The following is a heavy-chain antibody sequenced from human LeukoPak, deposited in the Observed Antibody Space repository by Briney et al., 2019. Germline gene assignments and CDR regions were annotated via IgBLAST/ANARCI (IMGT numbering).Heavy chain of an antibody. Sequence: TGGSLRLSCAASGFSFTTYSMNGVRQAPGKGLEWVSSIGSSNSFIYYADSVKGRFTISRDNAKNSLYLQMNSLRADDTAVYYCARDGGWLQYIDYWGQGTLVTVSS. V-gene: IGHV3-21*01. CDR2: IGSSNSFI. J-gene: IGHJ4*02. CDR1: GFSFTTYS. D-gene: IGHD5-24*01. CDR3: ARDGGWLQYIDY.